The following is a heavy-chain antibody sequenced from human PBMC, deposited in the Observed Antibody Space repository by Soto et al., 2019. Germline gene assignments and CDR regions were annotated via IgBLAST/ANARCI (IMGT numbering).Heavy chain of an antibody. CDR3: ARDKYYFDY. J-gene: IGHJ4*02. CDR1: GGTFSSYA. Sequence: SVKVSCKASGGTFSSYAISWVRQAPGQGLEWMGGIIPIFGTANYAQKFQGRVTMTTDTSTSTAYMELRSLRSDDTAVYYCARDKYYFDYWGQGTLVTVSS. V-gene: IGHV1-69*05. CDR2: IIPIFGTA.